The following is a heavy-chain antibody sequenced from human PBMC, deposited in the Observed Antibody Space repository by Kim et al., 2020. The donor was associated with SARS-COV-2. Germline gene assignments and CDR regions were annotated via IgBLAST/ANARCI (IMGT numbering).Heavy chain of an antibody. D-gene: IGHD6-19*01. J-gene: IGHJ4*02. CDR2: I. Sequence: IGYAESGKGRFTISRDNAKNSLYLQMKSLRAEDTALYYCAKDGGRSGIDYWGQGTLVTVSS. CDR3: AKDGGRSGIDY. V-gene: IGHV3-9*01.